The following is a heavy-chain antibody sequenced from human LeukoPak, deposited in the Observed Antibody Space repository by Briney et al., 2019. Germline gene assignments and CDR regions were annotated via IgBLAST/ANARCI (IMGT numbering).Heavy chain of an antibody. J-gene: IGHJ4*02. D-gene: IGHD3-3*01. V-gene: IGHV4-59*01. Sequence: PSETLSPTCTVSGGSISSYYWSWIRQPPGKGLEWIGYIYYSGSTNYNPSLKSRVTISVDTSKNQFSLKLSSVTAADTAVYYCAGGTGYDFWSGYTPYFDYWGQGTLVTVSS. CDR2: IYYSGST. CDR3: AGGTGYDFWSGYTPYFDY. CDR1: GGSISSYY.